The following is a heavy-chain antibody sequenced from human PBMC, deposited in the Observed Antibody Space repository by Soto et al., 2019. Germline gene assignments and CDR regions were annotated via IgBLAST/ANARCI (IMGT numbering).Heavy chain of an antibody. CDR3: AREWIAAAGYGMDV. V-gene: IGHV1-69*08. J-gene: IGHJ6*02. CDR2: IIPILGIA. Sequence: QVQLVQSGAEVKKPGSSVKVSCKASGGTFSSYTISWVRQAPGQGLEWMGRIIPILGIANYAQKFQGRVTITADKSTSTAYLELSSLRSEDTAVYYCAREWIAAAGYGMDVWGQGTTVAVAS. D-gene: IGHD6-13*01. CDR1: GGTFSSYT.